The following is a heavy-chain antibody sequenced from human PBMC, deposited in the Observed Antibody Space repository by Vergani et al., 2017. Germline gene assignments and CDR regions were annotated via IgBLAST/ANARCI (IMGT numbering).Heavy chain of an antibody. CDR1: GGSFSGYY. J-gene: IGHJ5*02. CDR2: IYTSGST. Sequence: QVQLQQWGAGLLKPSETLSLTCAVYGGSFSGYYWSWIRQPAGKGLEWIGRIYTSGSTNYNPSLKSRVTISVDTSKNQFSLKLSSVTAADTAVYYCAGWSGYYRFDPWGQGSLVTVSS. CDR3: AGWSGYYRFDP. V-gene: IGHV4-59*10. D-gene: IGHD3-3*01.